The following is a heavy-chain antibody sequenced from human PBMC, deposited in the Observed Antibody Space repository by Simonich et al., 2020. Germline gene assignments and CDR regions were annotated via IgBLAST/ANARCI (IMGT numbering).Heavy chain of an antibody. CDR1: GGSNSSYY. J-gene: IGHJ4*02. V-gene: IGHV4-59*08. D-gene: IGHD5-12*01. CDR3: ARHDRWLQFYFDY. CDR2: IYYSGST. Sequence: QVQLQESGPGLVKPSETLSLTCTVSGGSNSSYYWSWIRQPPGKGLEWIWFIYYSGSTNYNPSLKSRVTISVDTSKNQFSLKLSSVTASDTAVYYCARHDRWLQFYFDYWGQGTLVTVSS.